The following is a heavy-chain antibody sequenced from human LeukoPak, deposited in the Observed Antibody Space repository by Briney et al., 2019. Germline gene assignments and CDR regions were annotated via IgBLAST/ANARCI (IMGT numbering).Heavy chain of an antibody. V-gene: IGHV1-69*02. D-gene: IGHD5-18*01. CDR1: GGTFSSYT. CDR3: ARAGYSYGPYYYGMDV. Sequence: GASVKVSCKASGGTFSSYTISWVRQAPGQGLEWMGRIIPILGIANYAQKFQGRVTITADKSTSTAYMELSSLRSEDTAVYYCARAGYSYGPYYYGMDVWGQGTTVTVSS. J-gene: IGHJ6*02. CDR2: IIPILGIA.